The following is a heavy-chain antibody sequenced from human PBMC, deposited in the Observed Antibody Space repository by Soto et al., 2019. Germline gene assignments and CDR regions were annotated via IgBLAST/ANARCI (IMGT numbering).Heavy chain of an antibody. CDR2: IYYSGST. Sequence: SETLSLTCTVSGGSISSGGYYWSWIRQHPGKGLEWIGYIYYSGSTYYNPSLKSRVTISVDTSKNQFSLKLSSVTAADTAVYYCAGVDYDILTGYYRRGESDAFDIWGQGTMVTVSS. CDR1: GGSISSGGYY. V-gene: IGHV4-31*03. J-gene: IGHJ3*02. CDR3: AGVDYDILTGYYRRGESDAFDI. D-gene: IGHD3-9*01.